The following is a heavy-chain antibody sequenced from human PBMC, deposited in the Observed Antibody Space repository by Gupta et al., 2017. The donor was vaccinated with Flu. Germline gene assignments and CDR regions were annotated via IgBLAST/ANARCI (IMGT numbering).Heavy chain of an antibody. Sequence: QDPGKGLEWVAVIWSNGSNKYYADSVKGRFTISRDNSKNTLYLQMNSLRAEDTAVYYCARGLEAYDFWSGYFTPFGDWGQGTLVTVSS. J-gene: IGHJ4*02. CDR2: IWSNGSNK. CDR3: ARGLEAYDFWSGYFTPFGD. V-gene: IGHV3-33*01. D-gene: IGHD3-3*01.